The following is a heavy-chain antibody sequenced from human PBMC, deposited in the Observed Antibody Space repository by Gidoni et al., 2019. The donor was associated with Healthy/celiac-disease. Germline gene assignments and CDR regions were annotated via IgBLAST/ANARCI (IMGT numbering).Heavy chain of an antibody. CDR3: ARDVHAYCGGDCMGY. Sequence: EVQLVESGGGLVQPGGSLRLSCAASGFTFSSYSMNWVRQAPGKGLEWVSYISSSSSTIYYADSVKGRFTISRDNAKNSLYLQMNSLRDEDTAVYYCARDVHAYCGGDCMGYWGQGTLVTVSS. D-gene: IGHD2-21*02. V-gene: IGHV3-48*02. J-gene: IGHJ4*02. CDR1: GFTFSSYS. CDR2: ISSSSSTI.